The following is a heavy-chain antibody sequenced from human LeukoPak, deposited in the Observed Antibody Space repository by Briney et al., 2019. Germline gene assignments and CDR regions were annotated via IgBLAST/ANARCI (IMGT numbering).Heavy chain of an antibody. Sequence: GASVKVSCKASGYTFTGYYMHWVRQAPGQGLEWMGWINPNSGGTNYAQKFQDRVTMTRDTSISTAYMELSSLRSDDTAVYYCARGSRTGIAAGTEYFDYWGQGTLVTVSS. V-gene: IGHV1-2*02. J-gene: IGHJ4*02. CDR2: INPNSGGT. CDR3: ARGSRTGIAAGTEYFDY. D-gene: IGHD6-13*01. CDR1: GYTFTGYY.